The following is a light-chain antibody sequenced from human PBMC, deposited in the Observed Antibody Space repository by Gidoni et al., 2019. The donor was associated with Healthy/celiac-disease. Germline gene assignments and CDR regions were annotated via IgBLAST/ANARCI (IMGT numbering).Light chain of an antibody. CDR1: QGISSW. V-gene: IGKV1-12*01. Sequence: DIQMTQSPSSVSASVGDRVTITCRASQGISSWIAWYQQKPGKAPKLLIYAASSLQSGVPSRCSGSGSGTDFTLTISSLHPEDFATYYCQQANSFPLTFGGGTKVEIK. CDR2: AAS. J-gene: IGKJ4*01. CDR3: QQANSFPLT.